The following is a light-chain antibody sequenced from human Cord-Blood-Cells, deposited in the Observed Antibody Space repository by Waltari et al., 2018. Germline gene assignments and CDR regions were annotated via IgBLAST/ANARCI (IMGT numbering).Light chain of an antibody. J-gene: IGKJ3*01. CDR1: QSISSY. V-gene: IGKV1-39*01. CDR3: RQSYRTPFT. Sequence: DIQMTQSPSSLSASVGDRVTITCRPSQSISSYLNWYQQKPGKAPKLLIYAASRLQSVVPSRCGGSGSATDFTRTISRLQPESFATYCCRQSYRTPFTVGPGTKVDIK. CDR2: AAS.